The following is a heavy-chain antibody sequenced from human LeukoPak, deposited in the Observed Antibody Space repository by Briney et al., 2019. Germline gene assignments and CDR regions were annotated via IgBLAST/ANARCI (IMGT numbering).Heavy chain of an antibody. CDR1: GFTFSSYA. Sequence: GGSLRLSCAASGFTFSSYAMSWVRQAPGKGLEWVSAITGSGGSTYYADSVKGRFTISRDNSKNTLYLQMNSLRAEDTAVYYCAKDGRIAAAGSPPRWFDPWGPGTLVTVSS. CDR2: ITGSGGST. D-gene: IGHD6-13*01. CDR3: AKDGRIAAAGSPPRWFDP. V-gene: IGHV3-23*01. J-gene: IGHJ5*02.